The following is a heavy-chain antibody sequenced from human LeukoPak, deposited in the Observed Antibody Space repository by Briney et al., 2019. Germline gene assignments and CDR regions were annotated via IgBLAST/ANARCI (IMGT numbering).Heavy chain of an antibody. J-gene: IGHJ3*02. D-gene: IGHD1-26*01. Sequence: PGGSLRLSCAASGCTFTSYAMSWVRQAPGKGLEWVSSISGSGGSTYYADSVKGRFTISRDNSKSTLYLQMDSLRAEDTGIYYCAKALGATTVFDISGEGTIVTVSS. CDR3: AKALGATTVFDI. CDR2: ISGSGGST. CDR1: GCTFTSYA. V-gene: IGHV3-23*01.